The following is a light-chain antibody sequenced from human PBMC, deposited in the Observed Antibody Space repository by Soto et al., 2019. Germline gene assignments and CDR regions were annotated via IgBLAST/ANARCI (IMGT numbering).Light chain of an antibody. J-gene: IGLJ1*01. CDR2: RNN. Sequence: HSVLTQSPSASGTPGQRVTISCSGSSSNIGSNYVYWYQQLPGTAPKLLIYRNNQRPSGVPDRFSGSKSGTSASLAISGLRSEDEADYYCPAWDASLSGYVFGPGTKLTVL. CDR3: PAWDASLSGYV. V-gene: IGLV1-47*01. CDR1: SSNIGSNY.